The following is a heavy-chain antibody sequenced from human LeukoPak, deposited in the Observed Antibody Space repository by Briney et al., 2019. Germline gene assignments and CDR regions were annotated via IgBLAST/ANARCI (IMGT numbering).Heavy chain of an antibody. J-gene: IGHJ5*02. CDR2: IIPILGIA. CDR1: GGTFSSYA. Sequence: GASVKVSCKASGGTFSSYAISWMRQAPGQGLEWMGRIIPILGIANYAQKFQGRVTITADKSTSTAYMELSSLRSEDTAVYYCARDRPRRGYSYGQPANNWFDPWGQGTLVTVSS. V-gene: IGHV1-69*04. CDR3: ARDRPRRGYSYGQPANNWFDP. D-gene: IGHD5-18*01.